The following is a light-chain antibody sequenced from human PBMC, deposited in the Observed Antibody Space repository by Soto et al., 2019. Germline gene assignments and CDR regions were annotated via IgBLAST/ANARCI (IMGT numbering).Light chain of an antibody. CDR2: DDS. CDR3: QVWDSSSDQEV. J-gene: IGLJ3*02. Sequence: SYELTQPPSVSVAPGQTARITCGGNNIGSKSVHWYQQKPGQAPVLVVYDDSDRPSGIPKRFSGSNSGNTATLTISRVEAGDEADYYCQVWDSSSDQEVFGGGTKLTVL. CDR1: NIGSKS. V-gene: IGLV3-21*02.